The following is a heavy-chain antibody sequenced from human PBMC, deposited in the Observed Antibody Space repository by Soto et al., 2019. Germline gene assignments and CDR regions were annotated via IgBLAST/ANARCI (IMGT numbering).Heavy chain of an antibody. V-gene: IGHV3-30-3*01. CDR3: ATSRDGYSYYFDY. Sequence: GGSLRLSCAASGFTFSSYAMHWVRQAPGKGLEWVAVISYDGSNKYYADSVKGRFTISRDNSKNTLYLQMNSLRAEDTAVYYCATSRDGYSYYFDYGGQGTLVTVSS. CDR1: GFTFSSYA. CDR2: ISYDGSNK. D-gene: IGHD5-18*01. J-gene: IGHJ4*02.